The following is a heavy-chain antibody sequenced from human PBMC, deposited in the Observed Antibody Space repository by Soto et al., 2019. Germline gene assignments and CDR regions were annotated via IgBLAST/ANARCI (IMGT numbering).Heavy chain of an antibody. CDR2: IKEDGSEK. CDR3: ASPGGLDL. Sequence: GGSLRLSCAASGFTFSSYWMTWVRQAPGKGLEWVANIKEDGSEKYYVDSVKGRFTVSRDNVKNSLYLQMNSLRAEDTAVYYCASPGGLDLWGQGTLVTVSS. D-gene: IGHD1-26*01. CDR1: GFTFSSYW. J-gene: IGHJ5*02. V-gene: IGHV3-7*03.